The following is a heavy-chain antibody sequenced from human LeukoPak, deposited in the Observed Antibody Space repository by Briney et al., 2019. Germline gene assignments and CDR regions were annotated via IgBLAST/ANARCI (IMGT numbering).Heavy chain of an antibody. CDR1: GYSISSGYY. CDR2: IYHSGST. CDR3: ARSEGVAVAGTGYFQH. Sequence: PSETLSLTCTVSGYSISSGYYWGWIRQPSGKGLEWIGSIYHSGSTYYNPSLKSRVTISVDTSKNQFSLKLSSVTAADTAVYYCARSEGVAVAGTGYFQHWGQGTLVTVSS. J-gene: IGHJ1*01. V-gene: IGHV4-38-2*02. D-gene: IGHD6-19*01.